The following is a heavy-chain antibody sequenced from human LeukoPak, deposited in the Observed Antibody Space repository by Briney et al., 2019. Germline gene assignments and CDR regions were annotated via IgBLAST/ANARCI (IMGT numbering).Heavy chain of an antibody. J-gene: IGHJ6*04. CDR3: ARDRNTYYDFWSGATLDV. CDR2: ISAYNGNT. Sequence: ASVKVSCKASGYTFTSYGISWVRQAPGQGLEWMGWISAYNGNTNYAQKLQGRVTMTTDTSTSTAYMELRSLRSDDTAVYYCARDRNTYYDFWSGATLDVWGKGTTVTASS. CDR1: GYTFTSYG. V-gene: IGHV1-18*01. D-gene: IGHD3-3*01.